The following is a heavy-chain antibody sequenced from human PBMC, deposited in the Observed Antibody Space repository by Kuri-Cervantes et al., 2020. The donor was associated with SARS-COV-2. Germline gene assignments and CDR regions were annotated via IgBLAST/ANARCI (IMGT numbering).Heavy chain of an antibody. CDR2: IKSTTDGGTT. V-gene: IGHV3-15*01. Sequence: GESLKISCAASGFTFSNAWMSWVRQAPGKGLEWVGRIKSTTDGGTTDSAAPVKGRFTFSRDDSKNTLYLQMNSLKTEDTAVYYCTTDPWYRSSWYFLWYWGQGTRVTCSS. J-gene: IGHJ4*02. CDR1: GFTFSNAW. CDR3: TTDPWYRSSWYFLWY. D-gene: IGHD6-13*01.